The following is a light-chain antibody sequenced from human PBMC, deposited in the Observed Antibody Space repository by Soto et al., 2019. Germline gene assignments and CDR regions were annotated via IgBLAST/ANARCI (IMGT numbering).Light chain of an antibody. CDR1: SSDVGGYNY. Sequence: QSVLAQPPSASASPGQSVAISCTGNSSDVGGYNYVSWYQQHPGKAPKLMIYEVNKRPSGVPDRFSGSKSGNTASLTVSGLQAADEADYYCSSYAGSSTVFGTGTKVTVL. CDR2: EVN. CDR3: SSYAGSSTV. J-gene: IGLJ1*01. V-gene: IGLV2-8*01.